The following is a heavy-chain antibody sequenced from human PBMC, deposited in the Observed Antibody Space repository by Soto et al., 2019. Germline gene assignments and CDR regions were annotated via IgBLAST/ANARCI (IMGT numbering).Heavy chain of an antibody. CDR3: ARDSSGLGPARGMDV. Sequence: EVQLVESGGGLVKPGGSLRLSCAASGFTFSSYSMNWVRQAPGKGLEWVSSISSSSSYIYYADSVKGRFTISRDNAKNSLYLQMNSLRAEDTAVYYCARDSSGLGPARGMDVWGQGTTVTVSS. V-gene: IGHV3-21*01. J-gene: IGHJ6*02. CDR2: ISSSSSYI. D-gene: IGHD6-19*01. CDR1: GFTFSSYS.